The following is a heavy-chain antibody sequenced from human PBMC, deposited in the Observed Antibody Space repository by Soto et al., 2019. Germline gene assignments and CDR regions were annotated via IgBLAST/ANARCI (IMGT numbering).Heavy chain of an antibody. V-gene: IGHV3-23*01. D-gene: IGHD6-13*01. CDR1: GLTFSTFA. CDR2: ISETGSNT. J-gene: IGHJ4*02. Sequence: GGSLRLSCAASGLTFSTFAMSWVRQAPGKGLDWVSTISETGSNTYYADSVKGRFTISRDNSKNTLYPQVNSLRAEDTAVYYCPKSRSSWYASSFDYWCKGILVT. CDR3: PKSRSSWYASSFDY.